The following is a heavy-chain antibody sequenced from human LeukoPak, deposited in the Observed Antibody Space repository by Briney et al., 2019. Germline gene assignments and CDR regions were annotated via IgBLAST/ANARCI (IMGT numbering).Heavy chain of an antibody. CDR1: GGSISSYY. Sequence: SETLSLTCTVSGGSISSYYWSWIRQPPGKGLEWIGYIYYSGSTYYNPSLKSRVTISVDTSKNQFSLKLSSVTAADTAVYYCARKPIVNSAWYYFDYWGQGTLVTVSS. J-gene: IGHJ4*02. V-gene: IGHV4-59*12. CDR3: ARKPIVNSAWYYFDY. D-gene: IGHD3-22*01. CDR2: IYYSGST.